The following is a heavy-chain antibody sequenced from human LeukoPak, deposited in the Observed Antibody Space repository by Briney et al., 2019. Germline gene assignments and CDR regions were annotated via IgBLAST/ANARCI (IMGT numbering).Heavy chain of an antibody. Sequence: GGSLRLSCAASGFTFDDYGMSWVRQAPGKGLEWVSGINWNGGSTGYADSVKGRFTISRDNAKNSLYLQMNSLRAEDTAVYYCAKVTYGSGTYGAFDSWGQGTLVTVSS. V-gene: IGHV3-20*04. D-gene: IGHD3-10*01. CDR2: INWNGGST. CDR1: GFTFDDYG. J-gene: IGHJ4*02. CDR3: AKVTYGSGTYGAFDS.